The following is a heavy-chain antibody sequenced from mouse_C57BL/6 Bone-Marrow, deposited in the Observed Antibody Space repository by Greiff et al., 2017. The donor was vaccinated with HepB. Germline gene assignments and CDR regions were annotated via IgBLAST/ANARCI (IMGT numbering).Heavy chain of an antibody. CDR3: ARPSNYGSSPYYYAMDY. Sequence: VKLQQSGAELARPGASVKLSCKASGYTFTSYGISWVKQRTGQGLEWIGEIYPRSGNTYYNEKFKGKATLTADKSSSTAYMELRSLTSEDSAVYFCARPSNYGSSPYYYAMDYWGQGTSVTVSS. CDR1: GYTFTSYG. D-gene: IGHD1-1*01. J-gene: IGHJ4*01. V-gene: IGHV1-81*01. CDR2: IYPRSGNT.